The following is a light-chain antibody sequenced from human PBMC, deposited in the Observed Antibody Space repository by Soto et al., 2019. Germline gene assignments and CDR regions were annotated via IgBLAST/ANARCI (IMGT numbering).Light chain of an antibody. CDR2: SYN. J-gene: IGLJ3*02. V-gene: IGLV1-47*02. CDR1: NSNIGSNF. CDR3: ATWDDSLSVWV. Sequence: QSLLTQPPSPAGTPGQRVTISFSGTNSNIGSNFVYWYQHLPGTTPKLLVFSYNQRPSGVPDRFSGSKSGSSASLAISGLRSEDEADYYCATWDDSLSVWVFGGGTKVTVL.